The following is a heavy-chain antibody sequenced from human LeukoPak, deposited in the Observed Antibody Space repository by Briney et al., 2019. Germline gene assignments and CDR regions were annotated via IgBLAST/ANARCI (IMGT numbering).Heavy chain of an antibody. CDR3: AREKRATDFWTGHYDS. CDR2: IYSAGNT. V-gene: IGHV3-53*04. J-gene: IGHJ5*01. Sequence: PGGSLRLSCAASGFTVSNSYMSWVRQAPGKGLEWVSVIYSAGNTYYVDSVKGRFTISRQNSKNTVYLQMNDLRAEDTAVYYCAREKRATDFWTGHYDSWGQGTQVTVSS. D-gene: IGHD3/OR15-3a*01. CDR1: GFTVSNSY.